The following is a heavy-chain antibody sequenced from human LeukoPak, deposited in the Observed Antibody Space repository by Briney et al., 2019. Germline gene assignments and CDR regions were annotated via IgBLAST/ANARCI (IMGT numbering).Heavy chain of an antibody. CDR1: DGSISSSNW. Sequence: SETLSLTCAVSDGSISSSNWWSWVRQPPGKGLEWIGEIYHSGSTNYNPSLKSRVTISVDKSKNQFPLKLSSVTAADTAVYYCARQHYSNYGGYYGMDVWGQGTTVTVSS. V-gene: IGHV4-4*02. CDR2: IYHSGST. CDR3: ARQHYSNYGGYYGMDV. J-gene: IGHJ6*02. D-gene: IGHD4-11*01.